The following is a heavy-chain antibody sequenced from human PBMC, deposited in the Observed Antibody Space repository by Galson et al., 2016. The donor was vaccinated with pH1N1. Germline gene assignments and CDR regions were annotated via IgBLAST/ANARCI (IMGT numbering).Heavy chain of an antibody. D-gene: IGHD3-22*01. CDR2: IIPLFDTA. CDR3: ARGGRDSSGYWDNLYYKLDV. V-gene: IGHV1-69*13. J-gene: IGHJ6*02. CDR1: GGTFSTYS. Sequence: SVKVSCKASGGTFSTYSITWVRQAPGQGLEWMGGIIPLFDTANYAQKFQDRVTITADESTSTVYMELSSLRSDDTAVYYCARGGRDSSGYWDNLYYKLDVWGQGTTVTVSS.